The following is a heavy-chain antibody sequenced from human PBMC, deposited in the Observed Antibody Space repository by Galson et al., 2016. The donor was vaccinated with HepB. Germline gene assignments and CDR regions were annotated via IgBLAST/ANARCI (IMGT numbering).Heavy chain of an antibody. Sequence: SLRLSCAASGFTFNTYYMSWVRQAPGRGLEWVAYISNSGVNTHYAGSVNGRFTISGDNAKNSLFLQMNILRAEDTAVYYCARDRTARAALDLWGQGTLVTVSS. D-gene: IGHD6-13*01. CDR3: ARDRTARAALDL. CDR1: GFTFNTYY. V-gene: IGHV3-11*06. CDR2: ISNSGVNT. J-gene: IGHJ5*02.